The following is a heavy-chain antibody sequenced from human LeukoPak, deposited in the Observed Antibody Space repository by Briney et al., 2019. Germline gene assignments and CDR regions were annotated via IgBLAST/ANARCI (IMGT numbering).Heavy chain of an antibody. J-gene: IGHJ4*02. CDR1: GGSFSGYY. D-gene: IGHD2-2*02. CDR2: INHSGST. CDR3: AREREGIVVVPAAIKPPPRYSTPYYFDY. V-gene: IGHV4-34*01. Sequence: PSETLSLTCAVYGGSFSGYYWSWIRQPPGKGLEWIGEINHSGSTNYKPSLKSRVTLSVYTSKNQFSLKVSSVTAAGTAVFYCAREREGIVVVPAAIKPPPRYSTPYYFDYWGQGTLVTVSS.